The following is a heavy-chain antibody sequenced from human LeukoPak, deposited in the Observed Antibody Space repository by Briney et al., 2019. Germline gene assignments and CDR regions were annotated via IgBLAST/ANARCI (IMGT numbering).Heavy chain of an antibody. V-gene: IGHV3-21*04. D-gene: IGHD6-13*01. CDR2: ISSSSSYI. J-gene: IGHJ4*02. CDR3: ARDGTAVGINYDY. Sequence: GGSLRLSCAASGFTFSSSNMNWVRQAPGKGLEWVSSISSSSSYIYYADSVKGRFTISRDNAKNSLYLQMNSLRAEDTAVYYCARDGTAVGINYDYWGQGTLVTVSS. CDR1: GFTFSSSN.